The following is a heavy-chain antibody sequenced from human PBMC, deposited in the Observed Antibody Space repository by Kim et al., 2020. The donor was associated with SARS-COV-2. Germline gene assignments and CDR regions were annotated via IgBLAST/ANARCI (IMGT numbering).Heavy chain of an antibody. D-gene: IGHD3-16*02. Sequence: TRYSPSFQGQVTISADKSISTAYLQWSSLKASDTAMYYCARHELSWALDYWGQGTLVTVSS. CDR2: T. V-gene: IGHV5-51*01. J-gene: IGHJ4*02. CDR3: ARHELSWALDY.